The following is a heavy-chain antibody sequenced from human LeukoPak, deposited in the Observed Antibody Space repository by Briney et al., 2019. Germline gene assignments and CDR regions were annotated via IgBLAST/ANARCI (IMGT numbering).Heavy chain of an antibody. D-gene: IGHD3-22*01. CDR3: ARDTADYFDISGYFDY. J-gene: IGHJ4*02. Sequence: GSLRLSCAASGFAFSSYAMHWVRQAPGKGLEWVAAISYDGTNKYSADSVKGRFTISRDKSKNTLYLQMNSLKAEDTAVYYCARDTADYFDISGYFDYWGQGTLVTVSS. CDR1: GFAFSSYA. CDR2: ISYDGTNK. V-gene: IGHV3-30*04.